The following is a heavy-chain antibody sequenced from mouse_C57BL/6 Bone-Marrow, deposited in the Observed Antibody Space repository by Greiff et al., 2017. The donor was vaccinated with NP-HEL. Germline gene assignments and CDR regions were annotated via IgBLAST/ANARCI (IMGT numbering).Heavy chain of an antibody. J-gene: IGHJ4*01. Sequence: EVKLMESGGGLVQPGGSLKLSCAASGFTFSDYYMYWVRQTPEKRLEWVAYISNGGGSTYYPDTVKGRFTISRDNAKNTLYLQMSRLKSEDTAMYYCARQGYDGLYYYAMDYWGQGTSVTVSS. CDR1: GFTFSDYY. D-gene: IGHD2-3*01. CDR3: ARQGYDGLYYYAMDY. V-gene: IGHV5-12*01. CDR2: ISNGGGST.